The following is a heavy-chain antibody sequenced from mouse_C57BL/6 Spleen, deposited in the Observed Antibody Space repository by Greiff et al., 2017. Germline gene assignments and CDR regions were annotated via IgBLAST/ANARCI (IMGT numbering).Heavy chain of an antibody. J-gene: IGHJ4*01. CDR2: IHPNSGST. CDR1: GYTFTSYW. Sequence: QVQLQQSGAELVKPGASVKLSCKASGYTFTSYWMHWVKQRPGQGLEWIGMIHPNSGSTNYNEKFKSKATLTVDKSSSTAYMQLSSLTSEDSAVYYCAREGYGEGAMDYWGQGTSVTVSS. D-gene: IGHD1-1*02. CDR3: AREGYGEGAMDY. V-gene: IGHV1-64*01.